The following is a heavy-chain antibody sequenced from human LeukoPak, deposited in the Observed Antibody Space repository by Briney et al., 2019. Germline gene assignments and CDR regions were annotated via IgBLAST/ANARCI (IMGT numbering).Heavy chain of an antibody. J-gene: IGHJ4*02. V-gene: IGHV1-46*01. CDR2: INPSGGST. Sequence: ASVKVSCKASGYTFTSYYMHWVRQAPGQGLEWMGIINPSGGSTSYAQKFQGRVTMTRDTSTSTVYMELSSLRSEDTAVYYCARAGGVYSGSYYLDYWGQGTLVTVSS. CDR1: GYTFTSYY. D-gene: IGHD1-26*01. CDR3: ARAGGVYSGSYYLDY.